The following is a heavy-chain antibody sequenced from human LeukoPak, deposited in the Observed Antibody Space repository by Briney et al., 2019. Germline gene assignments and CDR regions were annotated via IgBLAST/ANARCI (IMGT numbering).Heavy chain of an antibody. V-gene: IGHV4-59*01. CDR2: IYYSGST. D-gene: IGHD2-15*01. CDR1: GGSISSYY. Sequence: SETLSLTCTVSGGSISSYYWSWIRQPPGKGLEWIGYIYYSGSTNYNPSLTSRVTISVDTSKNQFSLKLTSVTAADTAVYYCARAAAVSFGFDYWGQGTLVTVSS. J-gene: IGHJ4*02. CDR3: ARAAAVSFGFDY.